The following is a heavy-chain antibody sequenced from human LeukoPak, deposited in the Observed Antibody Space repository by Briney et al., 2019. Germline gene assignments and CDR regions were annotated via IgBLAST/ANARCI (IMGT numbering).Heavy chain of an antibody. CDR3: ARDVNSYAHCGH. CDR2: IYKDGRT. CDR1: GFTVNSNY. J-gene: IGHJ4*02. D-gene: IGHD5-18*01. V-gene: IGHV3-53*01. Sequence: GGSLRLSCAASGFTVNSNYMSWVRQAPGKGLERVSIIYKDGRTYYADSVKGRFTISRDNSRNMLYLQMNSLRAEDTAVYYCARDVNSYAHCGHWGQGSLVTVSS.